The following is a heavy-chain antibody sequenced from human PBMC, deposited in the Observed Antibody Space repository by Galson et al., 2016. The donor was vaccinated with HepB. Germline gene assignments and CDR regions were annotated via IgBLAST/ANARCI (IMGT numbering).Heavy chain of an antibody. CDR1: KFTFSGYG. CDR2: IWYDGSNH. Sequence: SLRLSCAASKFTFSGYGMHWVRQAPGKGLEWVAVIWYDGSNHYYADSVKGRFTISRDNSKDTLNLQMNSLRAEDTAVYYCAREQKPSGVDYWSQGTLVTVSS. V-gene: IGHV3-33*01. J-gene: IGHJ4*02. D-gene: IGHD2-15*01. CDR3: AREQKPSGVDY.